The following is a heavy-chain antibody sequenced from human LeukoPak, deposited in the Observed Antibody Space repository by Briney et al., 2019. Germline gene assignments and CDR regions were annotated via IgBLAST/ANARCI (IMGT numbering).Heavy chain of an antibody. J-gene: IGHJ4*02. CDR3: VTGFTTMAVDYFDY. Sequence: ASVKVSCKVSGKTLSAVSIHCLRQPPGKGLEWLGGSDPEDGERIYAQMFQGRVTMTEDTSIDTAYMELSSLRSEDTAVYYCVTGFTTMAVDYFDYWGQGTLVTVSP. CDR2: SDPEDGER. CDR1: GKTLSAVS. D-gene: IGHD5-18*01. V-gene: IGHV1-24*01.